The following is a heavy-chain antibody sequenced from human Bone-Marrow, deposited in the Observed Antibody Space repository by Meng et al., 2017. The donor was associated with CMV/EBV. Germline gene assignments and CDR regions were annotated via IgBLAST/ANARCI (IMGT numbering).Heavy chain of an antibody. CDR1: GFTFSSYA. CDR2: ISYDGSNK. D-gene: IGHD6-6*01. Sequence: GESLKIFCAASGFTFSSYAMHWVRQAPGKGLEWVAVISYDGSNKYYADSVKGRVTISRDNSKNTLYLQMNSLRAEDTAVYYCARSPTGAAHQTYYVDYWGQGTLVTVSS. CDR3: ARSPTGAAHQTYYVDY. J-gene: IGHJ4*02. V-gene: IGHV3-30-3*01.